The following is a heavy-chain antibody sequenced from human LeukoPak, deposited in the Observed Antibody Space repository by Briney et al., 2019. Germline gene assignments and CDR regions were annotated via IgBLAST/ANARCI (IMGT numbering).Heavy chain of an antibody. CDR1: GFTFDDYA. J-gene: IGHJ4*02. CDR3: ANYDFWSGYYV. Sequence: SGGSLRLSCAASGFTFDDYAMHWVRQAPGKGLEWVSGISWNSGSIGYADSVKGRFTISRDNAKNSLYLQMNSLRAEDTALYYCANYDFWSGYYVWGQGTLVTVSS. V-gene: IGHV3-9*01. D-gene: IGHD3-3*01. CDR2: ISWNSGSI.